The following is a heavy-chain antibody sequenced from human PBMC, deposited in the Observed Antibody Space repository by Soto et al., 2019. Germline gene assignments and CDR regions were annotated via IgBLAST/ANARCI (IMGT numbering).Heavy chain of an antibody. CDR1: GGTFSSYA. D-gene: IGHD3-3*01. CDR3: ARDYKGFGVVIDNWFDP. V-gene: IGHV1-69*13. J-gene: IGHJ5*02. Sequence: SVKVSCKASGGTFSSYAISWVRQAPGQGLKWMGGIIPIFGTANYAQKFQGRVTITADESTSTAYMELSSLRSEDTAVYYCARDYKGFGVVIDNWFDPWGQGTLVNVSS. CDR2: IIPIFGTA.